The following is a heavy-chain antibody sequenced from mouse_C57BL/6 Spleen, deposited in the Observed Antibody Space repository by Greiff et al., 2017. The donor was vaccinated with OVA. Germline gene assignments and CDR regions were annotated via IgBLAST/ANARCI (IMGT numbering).Heavy chain of an antibody. CDR1: GFSLTSYA. D-gene: IGHD2-1*01. CDR2: IWTGGGT. Sequence: VKLEESGPGLVAPSQSLSITCTVSGFSLTSYAISWVRQPPGKGLEWLGVIWTGGGTNYNSALKSRLSISKDNSKSQVFLKMNSLQTDDTARYYCARNLGDYGNLYYAMDYWGQGTSVTVSS. J-gene: IGHJ4*01. CDR3: ARNLGDYGNLYYAMDY. V-gene: IGHV2-9-1*01.